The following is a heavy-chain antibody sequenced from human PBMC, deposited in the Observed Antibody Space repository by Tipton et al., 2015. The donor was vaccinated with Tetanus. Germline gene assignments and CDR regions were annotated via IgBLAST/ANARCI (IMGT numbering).Heavy chain of an antibody. V-gene: IGHV1-2*02. Sequence: QMQLVQSGAGLKKPGASVKVSCTASGYTFTGYYMYWVRQAPGQGLEWVGWIDPNSGDTIYAQNFQGRVTMTRDTSISTVYMELSRLRSDDTAVYYCARDRGDYIYYGMDVWGPGTTVTVSS. CDR3: ARDRGDYIYYGMDV. D-gene: IGHD3-22*01. J-gene: IGHJ6*02. CDR2: IDPNSGDT. CDR1: GYTFTGYY.